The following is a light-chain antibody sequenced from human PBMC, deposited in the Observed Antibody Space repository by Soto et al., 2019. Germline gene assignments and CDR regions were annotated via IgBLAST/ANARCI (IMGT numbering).Light chain of an antibody. CDR1: QSVSSY. CDR3: QQRSNWPLIT. CDR2: DAS. V-gene: IGKV3-11*01. Sequence: EIVLTQSPATLSLSPGERAILSCRASQSVSSYLAWYQQKPGQAPRLLIYDASNRATGIPARFSGSGSGTDFTLTISSLEPEDFAVYYCQQRSNWPLITFGPGT. J-gene: IGKJ3*01.